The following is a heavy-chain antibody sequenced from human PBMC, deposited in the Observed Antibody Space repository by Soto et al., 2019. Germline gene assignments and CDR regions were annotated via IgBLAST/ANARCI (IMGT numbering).Heavy chain of an antibody. J-gene: IGHJ4*02. CDR1: GYTFISYG. CDR2: ISAYNGNT. CDR3: ARGTFWSVFTLRAPFDY. V-gene: IGHV1-18*01. D-gene: IGHD3-3*01. Sequence: ASVKVSCKASGYTFISYGISWVRQAPGQGLEWMGWISAYNGNTNYAQKLQGRVTMTTDTSTSTAYMELRSLRSDDTAVYYCARGTFWSVFTLRAPFDYWGQGTLVTVSS.